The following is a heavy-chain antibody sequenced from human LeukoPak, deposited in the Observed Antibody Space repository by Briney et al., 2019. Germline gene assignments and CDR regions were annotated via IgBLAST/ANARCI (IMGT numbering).Heavy chain of an antibody. J-gene: IGHJ4*02. CDR3: ARDPRDSSGYYYDC. Sequence: GGSLRLSCAASGFTFSSYSMNWVRQAPGKGLEWVSYIRSSSNIIYYADSVRGRFTISRDNAKNSLYLQMNSLGDEDTAVYYCARDPRDSSGYYYDCWGQGTLFTVSS. V-gene: IGHV3-48*02. D-gene: IGHD3-22*01. CDR1: GFTFSSYS. CDR2: IRSSSNII.